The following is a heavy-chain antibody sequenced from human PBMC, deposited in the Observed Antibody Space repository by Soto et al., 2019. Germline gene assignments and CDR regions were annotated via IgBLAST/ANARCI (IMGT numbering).Heavy chain of an antibody. CDR1: GIMLSKYD. CDR3: AKEGPRMYAITSFHY. J-gene: IGHJ4*02. D-gene: IGHD2-8*01. CDR2: RSYDGSNK. Sequence: GGSMSLCGAASGIMLSKYDIDSVRQAPGKGLEWVAVRSYDGSNKFYADSVKGIFTISRDNSKNTLYLQMNSLRAEDTAVYYCAKEGPRMYAITSFHYWGPGTLLTVSS. V-gene: IGHV3-30*18.